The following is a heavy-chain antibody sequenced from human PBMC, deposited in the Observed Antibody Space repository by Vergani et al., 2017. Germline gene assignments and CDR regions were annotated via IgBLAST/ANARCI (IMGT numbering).Heavy chain of an antibody. CDR2: ISSSSSYI. V-gene: IGHV3-21*01. Sequence: EVQLVESGGGLVKPGGSLSLSCAASGFIFSSYSMNWVRQAPGKGLGWVSSISSSSSYIYYADSVKGRFTISRDNAKNSLYLQMNSLRAEDTAVYYCARAVVIKGDAFDIWGQGTMVTVSS. CDR3: ARAVVIKGDAFDI. D-gene: IGHD3-22*01. J-gene: IGHJ3*02. CDR1: GFIFSSYS.